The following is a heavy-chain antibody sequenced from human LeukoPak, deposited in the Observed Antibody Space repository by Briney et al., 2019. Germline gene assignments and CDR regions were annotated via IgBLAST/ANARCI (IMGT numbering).Heavy chain of an antibody. CDR1: GGTFSSYA. Sequence: SVKVSCKASGGTFSSYAISWVRQAPGQGLEWMGGIIPIFGTANYAQKFQGRVTITADKSTSTAYMELSSLRSEDTAVYYCTRARTDGDYFDYWGQGTLVTVSS. D-gene: IGHD4-17*01. CDR3: TRARTDGDYFDY. J-gene: IGHJ4*02. V-gene: IGHV1-69*06. CDR2: IIPIFGTA.